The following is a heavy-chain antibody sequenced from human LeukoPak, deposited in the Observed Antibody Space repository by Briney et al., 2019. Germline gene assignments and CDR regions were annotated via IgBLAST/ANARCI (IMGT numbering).Heavy chain of an antibody. J-gene: IGHJ3*02. CDR1: GFTFSKYA. Sequence: PGGSLRLSCAASGFTFSKYAMHWVRQAPGKGLDWVAVISYDGINKYYADSVKGRFTISRDNAKNTLSLQMNSLTAEDTAVYYCAREGYCSSTNCPRAFDIWGQGTMVTVSS. D-gene: IGHD2-2*01. CDR3: AREGYCSSTNCPRAFDI. V-gene: IGHV3-30*01. CDR2: ISYDGINK.